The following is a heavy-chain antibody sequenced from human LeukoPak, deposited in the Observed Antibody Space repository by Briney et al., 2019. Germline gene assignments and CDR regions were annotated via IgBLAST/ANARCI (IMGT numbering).Heavy chain of an antibody. J-gene: IGHJ6*02. CDR1: GFTFSSNA. D-gene: IGHD3-22*01. CDR3: ARVYYDSSGYYLNYYYYYGMDV. V-gene: IGHV3-30*02. CDR2: IRYDGSIK. Sequence: GGSLRLSCVASGFTFSSNAMHWVRQAPGKGLEWVAFIRYDGSIKYYADPVKGRFTISRDNAKNTLYLQMNSLRAEDTAVYYGARVYYDSSGYYLNYYYYYGMDVWGQGTTVTVSS.